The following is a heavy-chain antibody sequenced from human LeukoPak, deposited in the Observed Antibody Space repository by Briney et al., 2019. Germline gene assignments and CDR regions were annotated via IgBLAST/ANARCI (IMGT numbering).Heavy chain of an antibody. CDR1: GASISSSSYY. CDR2: IYYSGST. V-gene: IGHV4-39*02. Sequence: SETLSLTCTVSGASISSSSYYWGWICQPPGKGLEWIGSIYYSGSTYYNPSLKSRVTISVDTSKNQFSLKLSSVTAADTAVNYCAREYSSSFDYWGQGTLVTVSS. J-gene: IGHJ4*02. CDR3: AREYSSSFDY. D-gene: IGHD6-6*01.